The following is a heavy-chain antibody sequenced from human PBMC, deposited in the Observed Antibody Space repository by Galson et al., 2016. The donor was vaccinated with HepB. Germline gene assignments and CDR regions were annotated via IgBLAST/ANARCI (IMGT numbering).Heavy chain of an antibody. Sequence: SLRLSCAASGFIFSSYGMHWVRQAPGKGLEWVAVISYDGTNKYYADSVKGRFTISRNNSKNTLYVQMNSLRTEDTAVYYCAKDGDYEGYYGMDVWGQGTTVTVSS. CDR2: ISYDGTNK. D-gene: IGHD4-17*01. J-gene: IGHJ6*02. CDR3: AKDGDYEGYYGMDV. CDR1: GFIFSSYG. V-gene: IGHV3-30*18.